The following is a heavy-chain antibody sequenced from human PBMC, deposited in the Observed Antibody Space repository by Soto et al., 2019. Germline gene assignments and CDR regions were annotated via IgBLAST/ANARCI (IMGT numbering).Heavy chain of an antibody. CDR1: GFNFSTHS. CDR3: PRDLVLVTSATGAFDV. V-gene: IGHV3-48*02. J-gene: IGHJ3*01. CDR2: ISRSGSSA. Sequence: EVQLVQSGGGLGQPGGSLRLSCVASGFNFSTHSMNWVRQAPGKGLQWVSYISRSGSSANYPDSVKGRFTISRDNGKNSLYLQINSLRDEDAAVYYCPRDLVLVTSATGAFDVWGQGSMVTVSS. D-gene: IGHD2-8*02.